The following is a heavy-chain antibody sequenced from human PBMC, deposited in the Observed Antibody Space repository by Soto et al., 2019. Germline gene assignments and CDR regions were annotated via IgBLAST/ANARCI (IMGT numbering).Heavy chain of an antibody. CDR3: TRGPRPISTGTGAY. V-gene: IGHV3-74*01. D-gene: IGHD3-10*01. CDR1: GFIFKMYW. CDR2: IYNDGTYS. J-gene: IGHJ4*02. Sequence: EVQLVEPGGGLVPPGGSVRLSCAASGFIFKMYWMHWVRQSLGKGLVWISRIYNDGTYSDYADSVRGRFTISRDNVNDTLYLQMNNLRAEDSGLYYCTRGPRPISTGTGAYWGQGTQVTVSS.